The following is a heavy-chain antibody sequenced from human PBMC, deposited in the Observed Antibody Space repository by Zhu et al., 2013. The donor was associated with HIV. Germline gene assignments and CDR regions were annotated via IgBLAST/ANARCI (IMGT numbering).Heavy chain of an antibody. V-gene: IGHV1-69*06. CDR1: GGTFSSYA. Sequence: QVQLVQSGXEVKKPGSSVKVSCKASGGTFSSYAISWVRQAPGQGLEWMGGIIPIFGTANYAQKFQGRVTITADKSTSTAYMELSSLRSEDTAVYYCARDGGWTTVTEYYYYGMDVWGQGTTVTVSS. CDR3: ARDGGWTTVTEYYYYGMDV. CDR2: IIPIFGTA. J-gene: IGHJ6*02. D-gene: IGHD4-4*01.